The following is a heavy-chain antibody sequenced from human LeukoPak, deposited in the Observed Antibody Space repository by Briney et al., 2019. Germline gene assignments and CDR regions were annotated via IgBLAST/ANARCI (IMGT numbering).Heavy chain of an antibody. CDR1: GFTFTNYA. V-gene: IGHV3-23*01. J-gene: IGHJ4*02. Sequence: QPGGSLRLSCAASGFTFTNYAMTWVRQAPGKGLEWVSTISDSGSGTYYADSVRGRFTISRDNSKNALSLQMNRLGAEDTAKYYCAKEGPHRGTDYLNFDYWGQGTLVSVSS. D-gene: IGHD1-26*01. CDR2: ISDSGSGT. CDR3: AKEGPHRGTDYLNFDY.